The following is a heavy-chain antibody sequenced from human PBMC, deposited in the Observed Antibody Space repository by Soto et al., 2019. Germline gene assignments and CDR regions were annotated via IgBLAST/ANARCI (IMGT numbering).Heavy chain of an antibody. CDR1: GFTFSSYG. CDR2: ISYDGSNK. Sequence: PGGSLRLSCAASGFTFSSYGMHWVRQAPGKGLEWVAVISYDGSNKYYADSVKGRFTISRDNSKNTLYLQMNSLRAEDTAVYYCAKDTRFGGLDYWGQGTLVTVSS. D-gene: IGHD3-10*01. CDR3: AKDTRFGGLDY. J-gene: IGHJ4*02. V-gene: IGHV3-30*18.